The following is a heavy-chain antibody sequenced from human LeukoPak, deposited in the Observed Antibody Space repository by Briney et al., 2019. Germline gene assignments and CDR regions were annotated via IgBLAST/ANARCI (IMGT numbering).Heavy chain of an antibody. CDR1: GYTFTNYG. CDR2: IRVSDGDT. V-gene: IGHV1-18*01. CDR3: ARSGFSFGYHYFDL. D-gene: IGHD5-18*01. Sequence: AASVKVSCTASGYTFTNYGFHWVRQAPGQGPEWMGWIRVSDGDTKYAQKFQGRVTLTRDTSANTAYMDLWSLRSDDTAVYFCARSGFSFGYHYFDLWGQGTLVTVSS. J-gene: IGHJ4*02.